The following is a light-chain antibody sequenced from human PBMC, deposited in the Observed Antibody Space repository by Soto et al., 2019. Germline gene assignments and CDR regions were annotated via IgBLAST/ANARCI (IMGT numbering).Light chain of an antibody. V-gene: IGKV1-5*01. Sequence: DIQMTQSPSTLPASVGDRVTITCRASQSISNWLAWYQQKPGKAPTLLIYDVSRLESGVPSRSSGSGSGTDFTLTISRLEPEDFALYYCQQYGYSPITFGQGTRLEIK. J-gene: IGKJ5*01. CDR1: QSISNW. CDR3: QQYGYSPIT. CDR2: DVS.